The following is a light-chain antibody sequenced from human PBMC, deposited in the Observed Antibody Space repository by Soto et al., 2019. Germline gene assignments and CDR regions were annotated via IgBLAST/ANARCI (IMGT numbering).Light chain of an antibody. Sequence: QSVLSQPASVSGSPGQSVTISCTGTSSDVGGYNYVSWYQQHPGKAPKLIISGVSNRHSGVSDRFSGSKSGNTASLVISGLQTEDEADYYCSSYTNSDALVFGGGTKLTVL. CDR2: GVS. CDR1: SSDVGGYNY. J-gene: IGLJ3*02. V-gene: IGLV2-14*03. CDR3: SSYTNSDALV.